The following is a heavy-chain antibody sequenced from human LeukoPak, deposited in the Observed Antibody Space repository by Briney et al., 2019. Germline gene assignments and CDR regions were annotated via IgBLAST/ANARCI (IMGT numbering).Heavy chain of an antibody. V-gene: IGHV4-34*01. J-gene: IGHJ4*02. CDR3: AREAGISRPLDY. CDR2: INHSGST. CDR1: GGSFSGYY. Sequence: SETLSLTCAVYGGSFSGYYWSWIRQPPGKGLEWIGEINHSGSTNYNPSLKSRVTISVDTSKNQFSLKLSSVTAADTAVYYCAREAGISRPLDYWGQGTLVTVSS.